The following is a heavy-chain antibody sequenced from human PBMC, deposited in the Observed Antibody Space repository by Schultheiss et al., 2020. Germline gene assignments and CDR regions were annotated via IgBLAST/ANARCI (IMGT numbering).Heavy chain of an antibody. CDR1: GFTFSSYS. Sequence: GGSLRLSCAASGFTFSSYSMNWVRQAPGKGLEWVSAISGSGGSTYYADSVKGRFTISRDNAKNSLYLQMNSLRAEDTAVYYCARDSAYCSGGSCYSRPPGVFDYWGQGTLVTVSS. CDR3: ARDSAYCSGGSCYSRPPGVFDY. CDR2: ISGSGGST. V-gene: IGHV3-21*01. J-gene: IGHJ4*02. D-gene: IGHD2-15*01.